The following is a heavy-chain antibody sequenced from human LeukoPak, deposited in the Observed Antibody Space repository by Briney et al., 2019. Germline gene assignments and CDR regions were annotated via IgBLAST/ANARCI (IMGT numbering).Heavy chain of an antibody. CDR2: FHPEDGET. CDR1: GYTVTELS. Sequence: GASVKVSCKVSGYTVTELSMHWVRQSPGKGLEWMGGFHPEDGETIYAQKFQGRVTMTEDTSIDTAYMELSSLRSEDTAVYYCARGFREKYQLLFAFDIWSQRTMVTVSS. J-gene: IGHJ3*02. CDR3: ARGFREKYQLLFAFDI. V-gene: IGHV1-24*01. D-gene: IGHD2-2*01.